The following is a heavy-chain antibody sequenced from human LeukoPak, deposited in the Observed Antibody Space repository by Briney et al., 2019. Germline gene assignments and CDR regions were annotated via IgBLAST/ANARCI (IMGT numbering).Heavy chain of an antibody. J-gene: IGHJ4*02. CDR1: GFTFSSYW. CDR3: AKDGPLQRDSSGLFDY. Sequence: GGSLRLSCAASGFTFSSYWMHWVRQAPGKGLEWVSLISWDGGSTYYADSVKGRFTISRDNSKNSLYLQMNSLRTEDTALYYCAKDGPLQRDSSGLFDYWGQGTLVTVSS. D-gene: IGHD3-22*01. V-gene: IGHV3-43*01. CDR2: ISWDGGST.